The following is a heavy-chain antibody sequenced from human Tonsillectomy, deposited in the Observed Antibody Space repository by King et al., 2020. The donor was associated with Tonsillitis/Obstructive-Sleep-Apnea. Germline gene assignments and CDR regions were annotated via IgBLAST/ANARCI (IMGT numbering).Heavy chain of an antibody. V-gene: IGHV3-9*01. CDR1: GFTFDDYA. CDR2: ISWNSGSI. Sequence: VQLVESGGGLVQPGRSLRLSCAASGFTFDDYAMHWVRQAPGKGLEWVSGISWNSGSIGYADSVRGRFTISRDNAKDSLYLQMDSLRAEDTALCYCAKASTILGAFDIWGQGTMVTVSS. D-gene: IGHD3-3*01. CDR3: AKASTILGAFDI. J-gene: IGHJ3*02.